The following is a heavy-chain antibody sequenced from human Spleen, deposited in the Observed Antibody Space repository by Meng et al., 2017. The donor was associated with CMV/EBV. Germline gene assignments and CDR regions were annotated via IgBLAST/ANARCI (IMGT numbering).Heavy chain of an antibody. V-gene: IGHV1-2*02. D-gene: IGHD1-26*01. J-gene: IGHJ6*02. CDR1: GYTFTGYY. CDR3: ARDGFSWELLSSDYYYYGMDV. CDR2: INPNSGGT. Sequence: ASVKVSCKASGYTFTGYYMNWVRQAPGQGLEWMGWINPNSGGTNYAQKFQGRVTMTRDTSISTAYMELSRLSSDDTAVYYCARDGFSWELLSSDYYYYGMDVWGQGTTVTVSS.